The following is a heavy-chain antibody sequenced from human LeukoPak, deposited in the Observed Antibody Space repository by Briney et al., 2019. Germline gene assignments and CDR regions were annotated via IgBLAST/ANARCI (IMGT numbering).Heavy chain of an antibody. V-gene: IGHV3-23*01. CDR2: ISGSGGST. D-gene: IGHD6-19*01. Sequence: GGSLRLSCAASGFTFSSYAMSWVRQAPGKGLEWVSAISGSGGSTYYADSVKGRFTISRDNSKNTLYLQMNSLRAEDTAVYHCAKDLHPTASSGWYGYDAFDIWGQGTMVTVSS. CDR1: GFTFSSYA. J-gene: IGHJ3*02. CDR3: AKDLHPTASSGWYGYDAFDI.